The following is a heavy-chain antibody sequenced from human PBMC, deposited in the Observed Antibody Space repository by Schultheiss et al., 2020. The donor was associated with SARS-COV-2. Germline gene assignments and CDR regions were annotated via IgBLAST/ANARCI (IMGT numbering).Heavy chain of an antibody. CDR1: GFTFSSYA. Sequence: GGSLRLSCAASGFTFSSYAMSWVRQAPGKGLEWVSYISSSGSTIYYADSVKGRFTISMDNAKNSLYLQMNSLRAEDTAVYYCARVVLSIAVNYFDYWGQGTLVTVSS. CDR3: ARVVLSIAVNYFDY. D-gene: IGHD6-19*01. V-gene: IGHV3-48*04. J-gene: IGHJ4*02. CDR2: ISSSGSTI.